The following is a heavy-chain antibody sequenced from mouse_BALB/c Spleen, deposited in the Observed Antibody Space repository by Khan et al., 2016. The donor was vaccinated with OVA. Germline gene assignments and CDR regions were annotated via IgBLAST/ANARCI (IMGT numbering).Heavy chain of an antibody. V-gene: IGHV2-6-5*01. CDR1: GFSLTDYG. CDR3: AKHLILYPYYCDY. J-gene: IGHJ2*01. Sequence: QVQLKESGPGLVAPSQSLSITCTVSGFSLTDYGVSWIRQPPGKGLEWLGVIWGGGSIYYTSVLKSRLSISKDNSENLVFLKMNSLQTDDTAMYYCAKHLILYPYYCDYWGQGTTLTVSS. CDR2: IWGGGSI.